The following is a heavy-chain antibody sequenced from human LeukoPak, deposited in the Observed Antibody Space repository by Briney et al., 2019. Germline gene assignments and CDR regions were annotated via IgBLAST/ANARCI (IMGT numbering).Heavy chain of an antibody. CDR2: MRSKAYGVST. CDR3: SRVQGDWDFDY. CDR1: GFTFSDYS. D-gene: IGHD2-21*02. V-gene: IGHV3-49*03. Sequence: GGSLTLFCPPSGFTFSDYSMSWFRQAPGKGPEWVGCMRSKAYGVSTEYAASVKGRFTISRDDSKSIAYLQMNSLKTEDTTVYYCSRVQGDWDFDYWGQGTLVTVSS. J-gene: IGHJ4*02.